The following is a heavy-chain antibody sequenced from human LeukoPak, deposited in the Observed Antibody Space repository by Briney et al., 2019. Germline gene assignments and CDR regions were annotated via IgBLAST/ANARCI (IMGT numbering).Heavy chain of an antibody. CDR2: IYYSGST. V-gene: IGHV4-59*01. Sequence: SETLSLTCTVSGGSISSYYWSWIRQPPGKGLEWIGYIYYSGSTNYDPSLKGRVTISVDTSKNQFSLKLSSVTAADTAVYYCATMGSGSYFNYWGQGSLVTVSS. CDR3: ATMGSGSYFNY. D-gene: IGHD1-26*01. CDR1: GGSISSYY. J-gene: IGHJ4*02.